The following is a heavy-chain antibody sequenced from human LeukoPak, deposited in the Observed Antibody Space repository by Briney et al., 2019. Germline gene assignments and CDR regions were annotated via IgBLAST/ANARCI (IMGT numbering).Heavy chain of an antibody. J-gene: IGHJ4*02. D-gene: IGHD3-22*01. Sequence: ASVKVSCKATGYTFTSYGISWVRQAPGQGLEWMGWISAYNGNTNYAQKLQGRVTMTTDTSTSTAYMELRSLRSDDTAVYYCARDWEIVVVPSYWGQGTLVTVSS. V-gene: IGHV1-18*01. CDR2: ISAYNGNT. CDR3: ARDWEIVVVPSY. CDR1: GYTFTSYG.